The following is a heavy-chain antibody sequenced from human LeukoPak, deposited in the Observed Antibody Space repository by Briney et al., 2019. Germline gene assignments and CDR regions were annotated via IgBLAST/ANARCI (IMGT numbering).Heavy chain of an antibody. CDR1: GFTFSSYA. V-gene: IGHV3-20*04. CDR2: INWNGGST. J-gene: IGHJ6*03. Sequence: GGSLRLSCAASGFTFSSYAMSWVRQAPGKGLEWVSGINWNGGSTGYADSVKGRFTISRDNAKNSLYLQMNSLRAEDTALYYCARGTQSPGSNYGDYPALYMDVWGKGTTVTVSS. D-gene: IGHD4-17*01. CDR3: ARGTQSPGSNYGDYPALYMDV.